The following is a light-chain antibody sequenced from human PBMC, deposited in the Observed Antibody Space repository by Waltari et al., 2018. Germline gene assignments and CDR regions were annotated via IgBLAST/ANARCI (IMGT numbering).Light chain of an antibody. V-gene: IGLV2-14*03. CDR1: SSDVGGYNS. Sequence: QSALTQTASVPGPPGQSITISCTGPSSDVGGYNSVSWYQQHPGKAPTLLIYGVTNRPSGVSNRFSGSKSGNTASLTISGLQAEDEADYSCSSYTSSSTVVFGGGTKVTVL. J-gene: IGLJ3*02. CDR2: GVT. CDR3: SSYTSSSTVV.